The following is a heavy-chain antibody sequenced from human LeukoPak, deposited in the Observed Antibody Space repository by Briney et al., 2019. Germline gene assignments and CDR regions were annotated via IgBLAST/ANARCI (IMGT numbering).Heavy chain of an antibody. CDR3: VSPRGFSYGYFDY. CDR1: GGSISSSSAY. Sequence: SETLSLTCTVSGGSISSSSAYWGWIRQPPGKGLEWIVSMYYSKKKYYNPSLKSRVTISADTSKNQFSLTLGSVSATDTAVYYCVSPRGFSYGYFDYWGQGTLVTVSS. V-gene: IGHV4-39*01. D-gene: IGHD5-18*01. J-gene: IGHJ4*02. CDR2: MYYSKKK.